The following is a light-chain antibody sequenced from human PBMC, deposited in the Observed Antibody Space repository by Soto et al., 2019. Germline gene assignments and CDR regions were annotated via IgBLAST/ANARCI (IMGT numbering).Light chain of an antibody. J-gene: IGKJ4*01. CDR3: QQLAT. CDR1: QTVLYNSNNKNY. Sequence: DIVVTQSPDSLAVSLGERATINCKSSQTVLYNSNNKNYLAWYQQKPGQAPRLLIYGASSRATGIPDRFRGSGSGTDFTLTISRLEPEDFAVYYCQQLATFGGGTKVEIK. V-gene: IGKV4-1*01. CDR2: GAS.